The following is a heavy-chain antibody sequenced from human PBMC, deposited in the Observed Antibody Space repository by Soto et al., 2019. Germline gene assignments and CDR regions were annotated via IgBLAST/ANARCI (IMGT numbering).Heavy chain of an antibody. CDR3: AKGRGAAYYFDF. CDR2: ISGTASHI. Sequence: LLVESGGGLVKPGGSLRLSCAGSGLSFSRYAMNWVRQAPGKGLEWVASISGTASHIRYADSVRGRFTISKDDVKNSLSLQMTSLRAEDTAVYFCAKGRGAAYYFDFWGRGTLVSVSS. D-gene: IGHD3-10*01. CDR1: GLSFSRYA. J-gene: IGHJ4*02. V-gene: IGHV3-21*01.